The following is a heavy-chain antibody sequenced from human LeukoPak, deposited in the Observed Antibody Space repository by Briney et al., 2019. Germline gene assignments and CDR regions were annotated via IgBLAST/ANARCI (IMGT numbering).Heavy chain of an antibody. V-gene: IGHV3-30-3*01. CDR1: GFAFGSYA. CDR2: ISHDGDNT. J-gene: IGHJ3*02. CDR3: AKDSAVSGSYPDASDI. D-gene: IGHD1-26*01. Sequence: GGSLRLSCEASGFAFGSYAMHWVRQAPGRGLEWVAVISHDGDNTNSGESVRGRFTLSRDNSKNTLYLQMNSLRAEDTAVYYCAKDSAVSGSYPDASDIWGQGTMVTVSS.